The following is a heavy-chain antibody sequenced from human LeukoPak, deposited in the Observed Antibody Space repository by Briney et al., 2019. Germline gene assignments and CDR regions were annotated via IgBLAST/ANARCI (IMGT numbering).Heavy chain of an antibody. D-gene: IGHD3-10*01. V-gene: IGHV3-23*01. Sequence: GVLRLSCAASGFTFSSYAMSWVRQAPGKGLEWVSAISGSGGSTYYADSVKGRFTISRDNSKNTLYLQMNSLRAEDTAVYYCAKVGYYGSGSYYSNDYWGQGTLVTVSS. CDR2: ISGSGGST. CDR1: GFTFSSYA. J-gene: IGHJ4*02. CDR3: AKVGYYGSGSYYSNDY.